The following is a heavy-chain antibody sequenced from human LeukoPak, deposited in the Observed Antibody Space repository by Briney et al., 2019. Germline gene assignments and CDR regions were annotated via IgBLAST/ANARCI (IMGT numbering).Heavy chain of an antibody. D-gene: IGHD6-13*01. CDR3: ARDTLIAAFDY. CDR2: IYYSTST. Sequence: SETLSLTCTVSGGSISTYYWSWIRQPPGKGLERIGYIYYSTSTNYNPSLKSRVTISVDTSKNQFSLKLSSVTAADTAVYYCARDTLIAAFDYWGQGTLVTVSS. CDR1: GGSISTYY. V-gene: IGHV4-59*12. J-gene: IGHJ4*02.